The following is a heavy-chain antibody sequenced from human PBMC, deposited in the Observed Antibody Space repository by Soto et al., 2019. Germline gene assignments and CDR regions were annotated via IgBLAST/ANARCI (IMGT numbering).Heavy chain of an antibody. J-gene: IGHJ6*02. CDR2: IIPIVGTA. Sequence: QVQLVQSGAEVKKPGSSVKVSCKASGGTFSSYAISWVRQAPGQGLEWMGGIIPIVGTANYAQKFQGRVTITADESTSTAYMELSSLRSEDTAVYYCARGYYDSSGYYVYYYYGMDVWGQGTTVTVSS. V-gene: IGHV1-69*01. CDR3: ARGYYDSSGYYVYYYYGMDV. D-gene: IGHD3-22*01. CDR1: GGTFSSYA.